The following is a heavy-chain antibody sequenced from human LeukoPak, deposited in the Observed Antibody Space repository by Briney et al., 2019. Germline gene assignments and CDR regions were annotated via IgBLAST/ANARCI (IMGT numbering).Heavy chain of an antibody. V-gene: IGHV3-9*03. CDR3: AKDMAANPWYYMDV. J-gene: IGHJ6*03. CDR2: ISWNSGSI. CDR1: GFTFSTYA. Sequence: PGGSLRLSCVASGFTFSTYAMHWVRQAPGKGLEWVSGISWNSGSIGYAGSVKGRFTISRDNAKNSLYLQMNSLRAEDMALYYCAKDMAANPWYYMDVWGKGTTVTVSS.